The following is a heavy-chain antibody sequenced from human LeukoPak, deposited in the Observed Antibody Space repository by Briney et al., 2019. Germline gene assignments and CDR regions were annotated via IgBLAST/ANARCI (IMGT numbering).Heavy chain of an antibody. V-gene: IGHV3-30*09. CDR1: GFTFSNYA. Sequence: HPGGSLRLSCAASGFTFSNYAIHWVRQAPGKGLEWVAVISYDGTNKYYADSVKGRFAISRDNSKNTLYLQMNSLRAEDTAVYYCARDWSKTGTTEGLDYWGQGTLVTVSS. J-gene: IGHJ4*02. CDR2: ISYDGTNK. CDR3: ARDWSKTGTTEGLDY. D-gene: IGHD1-7*01.